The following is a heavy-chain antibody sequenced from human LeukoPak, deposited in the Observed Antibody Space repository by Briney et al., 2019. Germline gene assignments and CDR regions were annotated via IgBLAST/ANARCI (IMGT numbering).Heavy chain of an antibody. CDR3: ARDPSVGYFDL. CDR1: GGSFSGYY. CDR2: INHSGST. Sequence: PSETLSLTCAVYGGSFSGYYWSWIRQPPGKGLEWIGEINHSGSTNYNPSLKSRVTISVDTSKNQFSLKLSSVTAADTAVYYCARDPSVGYFDLWGRGTLVTVSS. J-gene: IGHJ2*01. V-gene: IGHV4-34*01. D-gene: IGHD6-6*01.